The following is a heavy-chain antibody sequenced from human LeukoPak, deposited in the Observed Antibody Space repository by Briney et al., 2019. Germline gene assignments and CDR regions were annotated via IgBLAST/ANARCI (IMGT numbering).Heavy chain of an antibody. D-gene: IGHD6-19*01. CDR3: AKASGSGFFDF. Sequence: PGRSLRLSCAASGFTFSSYGMHWVRQAPGKGLEWVAVISYDGSNKYYADSVKGRFTISRDNSKSTLYLQMNSLRAEDTAVYYCAKASGSGFFDFWGQGALVTVSS. CDR1: GFTFSSYG. V-gene: IGHV3-30*18. CDR2: ISYDGSNK. J-gene: IGHJ4*02.